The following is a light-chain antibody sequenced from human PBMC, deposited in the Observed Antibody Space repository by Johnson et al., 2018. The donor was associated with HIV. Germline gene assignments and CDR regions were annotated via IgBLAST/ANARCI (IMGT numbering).Light chain of an antibody. J-gene: IGLJ1*01. CDR3: GTWDDSLSALYV. Sequence: QSVLTQPPSVSAAPGQKVTISCSGSSSNIGNNYVSWYQQLPGTAPKLLIYVNNKRPSGIPDRFSGSKSGTSATLGITGLQTGDEADYYCGTWDDSLSALYVFGTGTKVTVL. CDR2: VNN. CDR1: SSNIGNNY. V-gene: IGLV1-51*02.